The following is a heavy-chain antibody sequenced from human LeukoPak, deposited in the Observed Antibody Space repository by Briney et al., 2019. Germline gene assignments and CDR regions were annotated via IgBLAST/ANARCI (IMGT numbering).Heavy chain of an antibody. J-gene: IGHJ5*02. CDR2: ISAYNGNT. D-gene: IGHD3-3*01. CDR1: GYTFTSYG. CDR3: ARGGTILGVVTNNWFDP. V-gene: IGHV1-18*01. Sequence: ASVKVSCKASGYTFTSYGISWVRQAPGQGLEWMGWISAYNGNTNYAQKLQGRVTMTTDTSTSTAYMELRSLRSDDTAVYYCARGGTILGVVTNNWFDPWGQGTLVTVSS.